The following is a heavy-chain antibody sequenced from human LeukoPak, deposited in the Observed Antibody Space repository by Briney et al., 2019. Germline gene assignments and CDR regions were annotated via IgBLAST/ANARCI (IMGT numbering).Heavy chain of an antibody. D-gene: IGHD3-22*01. CDR2: ISGSGGST. CDR3: AREERYYDSSGFPLYFDY. Sequence: PGGSLRLSCAASGFTFSSYAMSWVRQAPGKGLEWVSAISGSGGSTYYADSVKGRFTISRDNSENTLYLEMNTLRAEDSAVYYCAREERYYDSSGFPLYFDYWGQGTLVTVSS. V-gene: IGHV3-23*01. CDR1: GFTFSSYA. J-gene: IGHJ4*02.